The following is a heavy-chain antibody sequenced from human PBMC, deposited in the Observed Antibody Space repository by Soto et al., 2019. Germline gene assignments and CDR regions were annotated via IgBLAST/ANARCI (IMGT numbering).Heavy chain of an antibody. CDR2: IYPGDSDT. V-gene: IGHV5-51*03. D-gene: IGHD2-2*02. J-gene: IGHJ5*02. CDR3: ARGYCSSTSCYRIRFDP. Sequence: EVQLVQSGAEVKKPGESLKISCKGSGYSFTSYWIGWVRQMPGRGLEWMGIIYPGDSDTRYSPSFQGQVTISANRSISTAYPQWSTLKASDTAMDYCARGYCSSTSCYRIRFDPWGQGTLVTVSS. CDR1: GYSFTSYW.